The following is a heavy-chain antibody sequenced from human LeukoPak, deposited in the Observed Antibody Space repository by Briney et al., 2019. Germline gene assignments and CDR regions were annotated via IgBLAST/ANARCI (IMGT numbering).Heavy chain of an antibody. CDR1: GFTFSSYG. J-gene: IGHJ4*02. V-gene: IGHV3-30*18. D-gene: IGHD5-24*01. Sequence: PGRSLRLSCAASGFTFSSYGMHWVRQAPGKGLEWVAVISYDGSNKYYADSEKGRFTISRDNSKNTLYLQMNSLRAEDTAVYYCAKDRGDGYNRFDYWGQGTLVTVSS. CDR2: ISYDGSNK. CDR3: AKDRGDGYNRFDY.